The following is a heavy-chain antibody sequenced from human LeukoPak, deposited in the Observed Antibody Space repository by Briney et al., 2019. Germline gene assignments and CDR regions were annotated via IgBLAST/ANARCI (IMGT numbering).Heavy chain of an antibody. CDR3: AKAARGTAMVPDY. J-gene: IGHJ4*02. CDR1: GFTFSSYG. CDR2: ISYDGSNK. D-gene: IGHD5-18*01. V-gene: IGHV3-30*18. Sequence: GRSLRLSCAASGFTFSSYGMHWVRQAPGKGLERVAVISYDGSNKYYADSVKGRFTISRDNSKNTLYLQMNSLRAEDTAVYYCAKAARGTAMVPDYWGQGTLVTVSS.